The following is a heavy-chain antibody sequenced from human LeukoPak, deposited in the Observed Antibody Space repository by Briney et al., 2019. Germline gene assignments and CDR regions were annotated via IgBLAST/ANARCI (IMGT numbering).Heavy chain of an antibody. V-gene: IGHV3-30-3*01. Sequence: GGSLRISCAASGFTFSSYAMHWVRQAPGKGLEWVAVISYDGSNKYYADSVKGRFTISRDNSKNTLYLQMNSLRAEDTAVYYCAREFYDSSGYPMPEYFQHWGQGTLVTVSS. CDR2: ISYDGSNK. CDR3: AREFYDSSGYPMPEYFQH. CDR1: GFTFSSYA. D-gene: IGHD3-22*01. J-gene: IGHJ1*01.